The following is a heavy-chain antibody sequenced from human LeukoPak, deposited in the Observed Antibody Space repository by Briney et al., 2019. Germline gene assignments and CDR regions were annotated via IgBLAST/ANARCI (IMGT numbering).Heavy chain of an antibody. CDR3: AKTIVGATGPSSGY. V-gene: IGHV3-23*01. D-gene: IGHD1-26*01. J-gene: IGHJ4*02. CDR2: ISGSGGAT. Sequence: PGGSLRLSCAASGFTFYNSGMGWVRQAPGKGLEWVSAISGSGGATYYADSVKGRFIISRDDSKNTLYLQMNSLRAEDTAVYYCAKTIVGATGPSSGYWGQGTLVTVSS. CDR1: GFTFYNSG.